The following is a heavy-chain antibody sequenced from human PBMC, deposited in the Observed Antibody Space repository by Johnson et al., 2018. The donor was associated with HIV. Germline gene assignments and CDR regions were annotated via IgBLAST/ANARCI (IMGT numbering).Heavy chain of an antibody. CDR3: ARGRGGGFDI. V-gene: IGHV3-30*03. D-gene: IGHD2-15*01. CDR1: GFTFSSYG. J-gene: IGHJ3*02. Sequence: QVQLVESGGGVAQPGRSLRLSCAASGFTFSSYGMHWVRQAPGRGLEWVAVISYDGSNQNYAESVKGRFTISRDNSKNTLSLQMNSLRAEDTAVDYCARGRGGGFDIWGQGTMVTVSS. CDR2: ISYDGSNQ.